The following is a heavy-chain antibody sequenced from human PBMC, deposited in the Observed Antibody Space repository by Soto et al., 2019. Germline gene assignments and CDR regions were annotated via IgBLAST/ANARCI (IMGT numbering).Heavy chain of an antibody. CDR1: GFTFNTHG. Sequence: LRLSCSAAGFTFNTHGMHWVRQSPGKGLEWVSYISYSGNKYYADSVQGRFTISRDDSKSTVFLEINSLRTEDTAVYYCAKRPLAGSAWTFEYWGQGTSVTVS. J-gene: IGHJ4*01. V-gene: IGHV3-30*18. D-gene: IGHD6-19*01. CDR3: AKRPLAGSAWTFEY. CDR2: ISYSGNK.